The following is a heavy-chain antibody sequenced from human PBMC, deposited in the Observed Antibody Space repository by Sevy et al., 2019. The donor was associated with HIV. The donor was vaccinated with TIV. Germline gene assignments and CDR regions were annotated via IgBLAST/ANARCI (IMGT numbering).Heavy chain of an antibody. CDR3: ARVSVDTNFYGMDV. Sequence: GGSLRLSCAASGFISSSNEMNWVRQAPGKGLEWVSYIGSSGSPIYYADSVKGRFTISRGNAKNSLYLQMNSLRAEDTAVYYCARVSVDTNFYGMDVWGQGTTVTVSS. CDR1: GFISSSNE. V-gene: IGHV3-48*03. D-gene: IGHD5-18*01. CDR2: IGSSGSPI. J-gene: IGHJ6*02.